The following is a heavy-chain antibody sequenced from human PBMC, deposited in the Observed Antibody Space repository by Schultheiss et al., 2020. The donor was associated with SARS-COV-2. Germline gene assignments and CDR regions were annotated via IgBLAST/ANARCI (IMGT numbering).Heavy chain of an antibody. CDR1: GFTFSSYS. CDR3: ARTTALGSIAALGY. V-gene: IGHV3-33*08. D-gene: IGHD6-13*01. J-gene: IGHJ4*02. CDR2: IWFDGSKT. Sequence: GESLKISCAASGFTFSSYSMNWVRQAPGKGLEWVALIWFDGSKTYYADSMEGRFTVSRDNAKNTLYLQMNSLRAEDTAVYYCARTTALGSIAALGYWGQGTLVTVSS.